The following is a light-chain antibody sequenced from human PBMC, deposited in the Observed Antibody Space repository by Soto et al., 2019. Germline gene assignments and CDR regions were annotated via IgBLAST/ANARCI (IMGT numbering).Light chain of an antibody. CDR1: SSNIGSNY. CDR3: ASSDDNLSGHWL. Sequence: QLVLTQPPSASQTPGQRVTISCSGTSSNIGSNYVSWYQQLPGTAPKLLIYMNNQRPSGVPDRFSGSKSGTSASLAISGLRSEDEADYYCASSDDNLSGHWLFGGGTKLTVL. J-gene: IGLJ3*02. CDR2: MNN. V-gene: IGLV1-47*01.